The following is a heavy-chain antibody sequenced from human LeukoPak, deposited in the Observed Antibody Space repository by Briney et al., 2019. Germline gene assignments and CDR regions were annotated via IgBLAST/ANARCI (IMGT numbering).Heavy chain of an antibody. CDR1: GYTFTSYG. CDR3: AKGSHDAFDI. V-gene: IGHV1-18*04. J-gene: IGHJ3*02. CDR2: ISAYNGNT. Sequence: AAVKVSCKASGYTFTSYGISWVRQAPGQGLEGMGWISAYNGNTNYAQKLPGRVTMTTDTTTSTAYIELRSLRADDTAMYYCAKGSHDAFDIWGQGTMVTVSS.